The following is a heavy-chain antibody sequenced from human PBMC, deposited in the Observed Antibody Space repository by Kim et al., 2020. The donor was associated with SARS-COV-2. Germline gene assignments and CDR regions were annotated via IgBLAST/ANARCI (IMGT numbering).Heavy chain of an antibody. J-gene: IGHJ4*02. CDR3: ASGNYFDY. D-gene: IGHD1-26*01. V-gene: IGHV3-7*03. Sequence: GSEQYCVDSVKVRFTSSRDNAKNSLYLQMNSLRAEDTAVYSCASGNYFDYWGLGTLVTVSS. CDR2: GSEQ.